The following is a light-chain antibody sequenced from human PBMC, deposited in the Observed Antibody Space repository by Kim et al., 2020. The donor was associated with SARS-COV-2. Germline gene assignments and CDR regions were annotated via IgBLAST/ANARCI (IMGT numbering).Light chain of an antibody. V-gene: IGKV3-20*01. CDR2: GAS. Sequence: EIVLTQSPGTLSLSPGERATLSCRASQSVNNNYLAWFQQKPGQAPRLLIYGASSRATGIPDRFSGSGSGTEFTLTISRLEPEDFAVYYCQQYGSSPWTFGQGTKVDIK. CDR1: QSVNNNY. CDR3: QQYGSSPWT. J-gene: IGKJ1*01.